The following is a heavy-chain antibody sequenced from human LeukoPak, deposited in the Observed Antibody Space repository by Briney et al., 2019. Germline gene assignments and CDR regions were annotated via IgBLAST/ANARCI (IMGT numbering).Heavy chain of an antibody. D-gene: IGHD2-2*01. J-gene: IGHJ5*02. CDR2: IIPILGIA. Sequence: SVKVSCKASGGTFSSYAISWVRQAPGQGLEWMGRIIPILGIANYAQKFQGRVTITADKSTSTAYMELSSLRSEDTAVYYCARSCSSPSCSYRGTGWFDPWGQGTLVTVSS. CDR1: GGTFSSYA. CDR3: ARSCSSPSCSYRGTGWFDP. V-gene: IGHV1-69*04.